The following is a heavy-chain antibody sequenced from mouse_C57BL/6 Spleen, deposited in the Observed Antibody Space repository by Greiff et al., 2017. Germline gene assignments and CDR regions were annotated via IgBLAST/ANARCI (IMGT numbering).Heavy chain of an antibody. J-gene: IGHJ2*01. CDR3: ARPPNLYGSSSLFDY. CDR2: ILPGSGST. CDR1: GYTFTGYW. V-gene: IGHV1-9*01. D-gene: IGHD1-1*01. Sequence: QVQLQQSGAELMKPGASVKLSCKATGYTFTGYWIEWVKQRPGHGLEWIGAILPGSGSTNYNEKFKGKATFTADTSSKTAYMQLSSLTTEDSAIYYCARPPNLYGSSSLFDYWGQGTTLTVSS.